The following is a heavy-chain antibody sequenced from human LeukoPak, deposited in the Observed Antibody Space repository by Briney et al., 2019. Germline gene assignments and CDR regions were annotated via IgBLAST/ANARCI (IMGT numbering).Heavy chain of an antibody. V-gene: IGHV3-21*01. CDR2: ISSNSRYI. CDR1: GFTFSSYA. CDR3: ARGPGGSGSYYDY. J-gene: IGHJ4*02. D-gene: IGHD3-10*01. Sequence: PGGSLRLSCAASGFTFSSYAMSWVRQAPGKGLEWVSYISSNSRYIYYADSVKGRFTISRDNAKNSLYLQMNSLRTEDAAVYYCARGPGGSGSYYDYWGQGTLVTVSS.